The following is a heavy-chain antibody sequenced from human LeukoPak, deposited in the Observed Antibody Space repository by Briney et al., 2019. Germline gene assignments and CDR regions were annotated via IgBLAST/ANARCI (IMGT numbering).Heavy chain of an antibody. CDR1: GFTFDDHA. J-gene: IGHJ4*02. V-gene: IGHV3-9*03. CDR3: ARIAAAGNFFDY. Sequence: GRSLRLSCAASGFTFDDHAMHWVRQAPGKGLECVSGISWNSGSIGYADSVNGRFTISRHNAKNSLYLQMNSLRAEDMALYYCARIAAAGNFFDYWGQGTLVTVSS. CDR2: ISWNSGSI. D-gene: IGHD6-13*01.